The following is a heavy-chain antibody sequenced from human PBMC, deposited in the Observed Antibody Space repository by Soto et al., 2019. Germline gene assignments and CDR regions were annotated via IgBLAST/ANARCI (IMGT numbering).Heavy chain of an antibody. J-gene: IGHJ6*02. CDR1: GGSISSNSYY. CDR2: IYYSGNT. V-gene: IGHV4-39*01. Sequence: QLQLQESGPGLVKPSETLSLTCTVSGGSISSNSYYWAWIRQPPGKGLEWIGNIYYSGNTYYNPSLKSQFTISVATSTHQCSLKLSSVTAADTAVYYYARHKGGYYSGVDGWGQGTTVTVSS. CDR3: ARHKGGYYSGVDG. D-gene: IGHD3-16*01.